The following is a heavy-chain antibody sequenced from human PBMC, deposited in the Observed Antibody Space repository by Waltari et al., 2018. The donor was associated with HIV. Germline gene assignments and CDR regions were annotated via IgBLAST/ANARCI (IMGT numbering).Heavy chain of an antibody. V-gene: IGHV3-9*01. CDR2: ISWNSGSK. CDR3: AKDRGTGTTVYYYYGMDV. D-gene: IGHD1-7*01. Sequence: EGQLVESGGGLVKPGRSLRLSCAASGFTFDDSAMHWVRQAPGNGLDWVSGISWNSGSKGYADSVKGRFTISRDNAKNSLYLQMNSLRAEDTALYYCAKDRGTGTTVYYYYGMDVWGQGTTVTVSS. J-gene: IGHJ6*02. CDR1: GFTFDDSA.